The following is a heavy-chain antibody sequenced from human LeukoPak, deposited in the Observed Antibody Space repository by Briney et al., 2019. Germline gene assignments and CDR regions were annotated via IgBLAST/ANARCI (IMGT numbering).Heavy chain of an antibody. Sequence: SETLSLTCTVSGGSISSYYWSWLRQPPGKGLEWLGYIYYSGSTNYNPSLRSRVTISVDTSKNQFSLKLSSVTAADTAVYYCAREPSSDRGGYFDYWGQGALVTVSS. V-gene: IGHV4-59*01. D-gene: IGHD6-19*01. J-gene: IGHJ4*02. CDR3: AREPSSDRGGYFDY. CDR1: GGSISSYY. CDR2: IYYSGST.